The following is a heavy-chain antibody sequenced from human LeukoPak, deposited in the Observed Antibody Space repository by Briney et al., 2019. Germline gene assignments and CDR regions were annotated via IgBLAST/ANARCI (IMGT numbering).Heavy chain of an antibody. CDR3: ARGRYYDILTGLPRGGYFDL. D-gene: IGHD3-9*01. CDR1: GFTFSSYA. CDR2: ISHDGTYK. J-gene: IGHJ2*01. V-gene: IGHV3-30*04. Sequence: GGSLRLSCAASGFTFSSYAMHWVRQAPGKGLEWVATISHDGTYKYYADSMKGRFTISRDKSKNTLDLQMISLGAEDTAVYLCARGRYYDILTGLPRGGYFDLWGRGTLVTVSS.